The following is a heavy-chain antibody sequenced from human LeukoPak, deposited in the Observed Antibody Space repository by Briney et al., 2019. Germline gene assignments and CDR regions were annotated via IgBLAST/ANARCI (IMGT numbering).Heavy chain of an antibody. J-gene: IGHJ4*02. CDR2: ISGSGGST. D-gene: IGHD2-21*02. Sequence: GGSLRLSCAASGFTCSNFEMNWVRQAPGKGRECVSTISGSGGSTYYAGSVNGRFTISRDNSKNTLYLQMNSLRAEDTAVYYCAKSRAVTDIQYYFDFWGQGTLVTVSS. CDR1: GFTCSNFE. CDR3: AKSRAVTDIQYYFDF. V-gene: IGHV3-23*01.